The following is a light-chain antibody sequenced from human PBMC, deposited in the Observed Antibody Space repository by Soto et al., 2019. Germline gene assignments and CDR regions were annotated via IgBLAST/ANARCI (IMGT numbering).Light chain of an antibody. CDR1: SSDVGSYNL. CDR3: CSYAGSNVV. Sequence: QSALTQPASVSGSPGQSITISCTGTSSDVGSYNLVSWHQQHPGKAPKLMIYEGSQRPSGVSNRFSGSKSGNTASLTISGLQAEDEADYYCCSYAGSNVVFGGGTKLTVL. J-gene: IGLJ2*01. V-gene: IGLV2-23*01. CDR2: EGS.